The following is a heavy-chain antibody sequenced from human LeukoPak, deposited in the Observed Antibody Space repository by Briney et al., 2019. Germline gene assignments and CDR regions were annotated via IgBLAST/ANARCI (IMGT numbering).Heavy chain of an antibody. V-gene: IGHV3-23*01. J-gene: IGHJ5*02. CDR2: ISGGRT. CDR1: GFTFNNYG. D-gene: IGHD1-14*01. CDR3: AKDPLGRFDP. Sequence: GGSLRLSCAASGFTFNNYGMSWVRQAPGKGLERVSTISGGRTYYADSVKGRFTISRDNSKNTLYLQMNRLGAEDTAVYYCAKDPLGRFDPWGQGTLVTVSS.